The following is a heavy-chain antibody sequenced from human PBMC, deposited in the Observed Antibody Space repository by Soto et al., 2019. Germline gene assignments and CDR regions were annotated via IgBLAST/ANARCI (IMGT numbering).Heavy chain of an antibody. J-gene: IGHJ5*02. V-gene: IGHV3-7*01. CDR1: GFTFSSYW. CDR3: ARDRTYYDFWSGYSPRNWFDP. CDR2: IKQDGSEK. Sequence: GGSLRLSCAASGFTFSSYWMSWVRQAPGKGLEWVANIKQDGSEKYYVDSVKGRFTISRDNAKNSLYLQMNSLRAEDTAVYYCARDRTYYDFWSGYSPRNWFDPWGQGTLVTVSS. D-gene: IGHD3-3*01.